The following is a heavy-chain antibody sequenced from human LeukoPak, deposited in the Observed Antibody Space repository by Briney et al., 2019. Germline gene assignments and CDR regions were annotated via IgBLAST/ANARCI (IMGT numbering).Heavy chain of an antibody. D-gene: IGHD4-17*01. J-gene: IGHJ4*02. V-gene: IGHV1-24*01. CDR1: GYTLTELS. Sequence: ASVKVSCKVSGYTLTELSMHWVRQAPGKGLEWMGGFDPEDGETIYAQKFQGRVTMTEDTSTDTAYMELSSLRSEDMAVYYCATDHFNGEVGDYWGQGTLVTVSS. CDR2: FDPEDGET. CDR3: ATDHFNGEVGDY.